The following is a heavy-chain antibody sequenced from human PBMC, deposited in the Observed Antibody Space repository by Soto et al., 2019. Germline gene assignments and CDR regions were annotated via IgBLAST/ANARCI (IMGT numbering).Heavy chain of an antibody. V-gene: IGHV3-15*01. Sequence: EVQLVESGGGLATPGGSLRLSCAASGFTFRNDWMNWVRQAPGKGLEWVARIKTKIDGGTTDYGAPVKGRFFISRDDSQNTLFLQINGLQTEDRAVYYCMTNADIDGRGHWGRGTIVTVAP. J-gene: IGHJ4*02. CDR2: IKTKIDGGTT. CDR1: GFTFRNDW. D-gene: IGHD2-2*01. CDR3: MTNADIDGRGH.